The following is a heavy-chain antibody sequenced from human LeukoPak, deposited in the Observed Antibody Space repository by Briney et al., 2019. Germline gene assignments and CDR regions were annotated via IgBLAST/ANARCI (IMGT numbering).Heavy chain of an antibody. V-gene: IGHV3-23*01. Sequence: GGSLRLSCAASGFTFSSYAMSWVRQAPGKGLEWVSAISGSGGSTYYADSVKGRFTISRDNSKNTLYLQMNSLRAEDTAVYYCAKTQGPDYYGSGSLGGMDVWGQGTTVTVSS. J-gene: IGHJ6*02. CDR2: ISGSGGST. D-gene: IGHD3-10*01. CDR3: AKTQGPDYYGSGSLGGMDV. CDR1: GFTFSSYA.